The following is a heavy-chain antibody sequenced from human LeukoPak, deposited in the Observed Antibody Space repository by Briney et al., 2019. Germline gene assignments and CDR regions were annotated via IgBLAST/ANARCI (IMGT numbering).Heavy chain of an antibody. CDR2: IYSGNRT. J-gene: IGHJ6*02. D-gene: IGHD3-3*01. Sequence: GGSLRLSCAASGFTVSNNYMTWVRQAPGKGLEWVSVIYSGNRTKYADSVKGRFIISGDNSKNTLLFQMNSLRAEDTAVYYCARLTSGNGLDVWGRGTTVTVS. CDR3: ARLTSGNGLDV. CDR1: GFTVSNNY. V-gene: IGHV3-66*04.